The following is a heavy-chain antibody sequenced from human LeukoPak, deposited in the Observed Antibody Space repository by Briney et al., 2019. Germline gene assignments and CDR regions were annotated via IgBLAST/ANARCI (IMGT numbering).Heavy chain of an antibody. CDR3: ARGGDSGLEPSTIPDY. V-gene: IGHV1-46*01. CDR2: INPTGGST. J-gene: IGHJ4*02. CDR1: GYTFTSYY. Sequence: GASVKVSCKASGYTFTSYYMHWVRQAPGQGLEWMGLINPTGGSTGYAQKFQGRVTMTRDMSTSTVYMELSSLRSEDTAVYYCARGGDSGLEPSTIPDYWGQGTLVTVSS. D-gene: IGHD2-21*01.